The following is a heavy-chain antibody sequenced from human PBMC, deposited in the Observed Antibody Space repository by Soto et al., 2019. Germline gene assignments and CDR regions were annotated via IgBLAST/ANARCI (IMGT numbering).Heavy chain of an antibody. Sequence: QVQLVQSGAEVKKPGASVKVSCKASGYTFTTYDINWVRQAIGQGLEWMVWMNPDSGMTTYAQSFQGRVSMTRSTPIRKAYMELSSLRSEDTDVYYCARGRGGHFDYWGEGTLVTVSS. CDR2: MNPDSGMT. CDR3: ARGRGGHFDY. CDR1: GYTFTTYD. V-gene: IGHV1-8*01. J-gene: IGHJ4*02. D-gene: IGHD3-16*01.